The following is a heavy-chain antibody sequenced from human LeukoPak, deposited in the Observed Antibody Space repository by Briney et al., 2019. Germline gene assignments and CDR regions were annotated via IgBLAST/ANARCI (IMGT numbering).Heavy chain of an antibody. CDR2: INPSGGST. D-gene: IGHD2-2*02. Sequence: GASVKVSCKASGYTFTSYYMHWVRQAPGQGLEWMGIINPSGGSTSYAQKSQGRVTMTRDTSTSTVYMELSSLRSEDTAVYYCARGDCSSTSCYTWGTFDYWGQGTLVTVSS. V-gene: IGHV1-46*01. CDR1: GYTFTSYY. CDR3: ARGDCSSTSCYTWGTFDY. J-gene: IGHJ4*02.